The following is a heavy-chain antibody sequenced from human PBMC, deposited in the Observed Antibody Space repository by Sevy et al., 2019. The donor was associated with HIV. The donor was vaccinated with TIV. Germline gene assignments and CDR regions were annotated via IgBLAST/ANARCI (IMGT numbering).Heavy chain of an antibody. J-gene: IGHJ4*02. V-gene: IGHV3-23*01. CDR3: TKDRGIIAAGFDY. CDR2: ISNSGGST. CDR1: GFIFSSYA. D-gene: IGHD6-13*01. Sequence: GGSLRPSCAASGFIFSSYAMSWVRQAPGKGLEWVSSISNSGGSTYYADSVRGRFTISRDNSKNTLYLQMNSLRAEDTAVYYCTKDRGIIAAGFDYWGQGTLVTVSS.